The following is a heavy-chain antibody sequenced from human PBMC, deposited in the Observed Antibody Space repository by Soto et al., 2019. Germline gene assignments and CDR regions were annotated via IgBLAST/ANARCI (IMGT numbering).Heavy chain of an antibody. CDR1: GDSVSSNSAA. J-gene: IGHJ6*02. V-gene: IGHV6-1*01. CDR3: ARDRSGIAVAGTQTSYYYYGMDV. D-gene: IGHD6-19*01. Sequence: TLSLTCAISGDSVSSNSAAWNWIRQSPSRGLEWLGRTYYRSKWYNDYAVSVKSRITINPDTSKNQFSLQLNSVTPEDTAVYYCARDRSGIAVAGTQTSYYYYGMDVWGQGTTVTVSS. CDR2: TYYRSKWYN.